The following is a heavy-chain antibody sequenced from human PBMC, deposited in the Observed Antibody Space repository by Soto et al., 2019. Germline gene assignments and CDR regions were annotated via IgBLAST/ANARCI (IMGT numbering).Heavy chain of an antibody. CDR1: GYTFTSYD. V-gene: IGHV1-8*01. CDR3: ARGFRYGVTYYYYYGMDV. D-gene: IGHD4-17*01. CDR2: MNPNSGNT. J-gene: IGHJ6*02. Sequence: QVQLVQSGAEVKKPGASVKVSCKASGYTFTSYDINWVRQATGQGLEWMGWMNPNSGNTGYAQKFQGRVTMTRNTSIRTAYMELSSLSSEDTAVYYCARGFRYGVTYYYYYGMDVWGQGTTVTVSS.